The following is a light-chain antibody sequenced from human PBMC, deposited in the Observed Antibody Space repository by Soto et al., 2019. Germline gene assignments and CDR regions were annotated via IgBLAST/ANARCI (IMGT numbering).Light chain of an antibody. CDR3: SSYTSSSTL. Sequence: QSALTQPASVSGSPGQSITISCTGTSSDVGGYNYVSWYQQHPGKAPKLMIYDVSNRPSGVSNRFSGPKSGNTASLTISGXXAXXXADYYCSSYTSSSTLFGTGTKV. CDR1: SSDVGGYNY. J-gene: IGLJ1*01. CDR2: DVS. V-gene: IGLV2-14*01.